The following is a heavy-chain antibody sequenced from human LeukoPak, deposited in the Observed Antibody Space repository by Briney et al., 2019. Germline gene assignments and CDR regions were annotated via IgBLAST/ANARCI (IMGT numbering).Heavy chain of an antibody. V-gene: IGHV6-1*01. CDR3: ARSRGAIVDY. CDR1: GDSVSSNSAT. CDR2: TYYRSKWVN. J-gene: IGHJ4*02. Sequence: SQTLSLTCAISGDSVSSNSATWNWMRQSPSRGIEWLGRTYYRSKWVNDYATSVKSRISINPDISANQFSLQLNSVTPEDTAVYYCARSRGAIVDYWGQGTLVTVSS.